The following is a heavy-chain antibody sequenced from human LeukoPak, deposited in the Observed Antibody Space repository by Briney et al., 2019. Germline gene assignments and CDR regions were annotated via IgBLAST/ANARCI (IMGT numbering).Heavy chain of an antibody. J-gene: IGHJ4*02. CDR1: GVTFSNAC. CDR3: TAGGWSIVVQAATLY. D-gene: IGHD2-2*01. V-gene: IGHV3-15*01. Sequence: GGSLRLSCAASGVTFSNACMSWVPQAPGKGLEWVGRIKSKTDGGTTDYAAPVKGRFTISRDDSKNTLYLQMNSLKTEDTAVYYCTAGGWSIVVQAATLYWGQGTLVTVSS. CDR2: IKSKTDGGTT.